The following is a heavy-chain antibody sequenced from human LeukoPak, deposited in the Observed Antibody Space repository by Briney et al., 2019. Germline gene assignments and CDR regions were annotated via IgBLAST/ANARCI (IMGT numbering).Heavy chain of an antibody. CDR1: GGFNTHYY. Sequence: SETLSLTCSVSGGFNTHYYWSWIRQPPGKGLEWIGYIYHSGSTYYNPSLNSRVIISADTSKKQFSLKLTSVTAADTAVYFCSRGTDAYKGGNYWGQGTLVTVSS. CDR3: SRGTDAYKGGNY. D-gene: IGHD5-24*01. CDR2: IYHSGST. V-gene: IGHV4-59*12. J-gene: IGHJ4*02.